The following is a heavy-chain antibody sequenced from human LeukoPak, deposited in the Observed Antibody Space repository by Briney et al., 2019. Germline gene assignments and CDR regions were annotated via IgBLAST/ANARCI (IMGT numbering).Heavy chain of an antibody. Sequence: ASVKVSCKASGGTFSSYAISWVRQAPGQGLEWMGGIIPIFGTANYAQKFQGRVTITTDESTSTAYVELSSLRSEDTAVYYCARANIVVVPAAISVDTAMVDAFDIWGQGTMVTVSS. D-gene: IGHD2-2*01. CDR2: IIPIFGTA. CDR1: GGTFSSYA. J-gene: IGHJ3*02. V-gene: IGHV1-69*05. CDR3: ARANIVVVPAAISVDTAMVDAFDI.